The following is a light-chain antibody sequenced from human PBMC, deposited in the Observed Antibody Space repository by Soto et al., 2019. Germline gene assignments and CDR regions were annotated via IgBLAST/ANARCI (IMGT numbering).Light chain of an antibody. CDR2: EES. Sequence: DIALHQSPSSLSASLGDSVTITGRASQAITNNLAWYKQKPGNHPKLLIYEESTLHSGVQSRFSGSGSGTEFTLTISSLQPEEFASYYCPQYRSSWTVGQGNKVDIK. J-gene: IGKJ1*01. CDR1: QAITNN. CDR3: PQYRSSWT. V-gene: IGKV1-9*01.